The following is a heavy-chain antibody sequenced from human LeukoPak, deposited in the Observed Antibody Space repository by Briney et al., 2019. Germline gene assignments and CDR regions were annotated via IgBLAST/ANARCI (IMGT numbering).Heavy chain of an antibody. Sequence: GGSLRLSCAASGFTFSFHAMIWVRQAPGKGLEWVSSITSSSSHIFYADSVKGRFPISRDNAENSLYLQMNSLRAEDTAVYYCARDSPDILTGYYRGDFDYWGQGTLVTVSS. D-gene: IGHD3-9*01. V-gene: IGHV3-21*01. J-gene: IGHJ4*02. CDR3: ARDSPDILTGYYRGDFDY. CDR2: ITSSSSHI. CDR1: GFTFSFHA.